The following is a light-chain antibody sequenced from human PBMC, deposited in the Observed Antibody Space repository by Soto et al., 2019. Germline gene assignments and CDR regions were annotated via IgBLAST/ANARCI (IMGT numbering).Light chain of an antibody. CDR2: YDS. CDR1: NIGSKN. Sequence: SYELTQPPSMSVAPGKTARITCGGNNIGSKNVHWYQQKPGQAPVLVIYYDSDRPSGIPERFSGSNSGNTATLTISRVEAGDEADYYCQLWDDISDHYVFGTGTKLTVL. CDR3: QLWDDISDHYV. V-gene: IGLV3-21*04. J-gene: IGLJ1*01.